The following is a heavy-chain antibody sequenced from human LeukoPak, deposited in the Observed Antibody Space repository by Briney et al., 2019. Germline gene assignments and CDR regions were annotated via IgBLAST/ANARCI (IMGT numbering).Heavy chain of an antibody. CDR3: ARTRFGSDAFDI. CDR1: GGSISSYY. D-gene: IGHD3-10*01. Sequence: SETLSLTCTVSGGSISSYYWSWIRQPPGKGLEWIGYIYYSGSTNYNPSLKSRVTISVDTSKNQFSLKLSSVTAADTTVYYCARTRFGSDAFDIWGQGTMVTVSS. J-gene: IGHJ3*02. V-gene: IGHV4-59*01. CDR2: IYYSGST.